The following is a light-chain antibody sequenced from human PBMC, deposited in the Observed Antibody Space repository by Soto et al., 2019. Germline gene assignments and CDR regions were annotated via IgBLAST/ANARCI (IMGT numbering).Light chain of an antibody. CDR2: AAS. Sequence: DIQMTQSPSSLSASVGDRVTITCRASQSISSYLNWYQQKPGKSPKLLIYAASSLQSGVPSRFSGSGSGTDFTLTISSLQPEDFALYYCQQSYSAPRTVGQGTKVEIE. J-gene: IGKJ1*01. CDR3: QQSYSAPRT. CDR1: QSISSY. V-gene: IGKV1-39*01.